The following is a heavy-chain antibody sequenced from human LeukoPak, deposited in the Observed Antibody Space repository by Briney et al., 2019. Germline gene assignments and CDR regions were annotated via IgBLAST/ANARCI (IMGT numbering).Heavy chain of an antibody. Sequence: GGSLRLSCVASGFTFSRFGIHWVRQAPGKGLEWVAYIRFDGRNQYYGYSVKGRFTISRDNSNNTLYLQMNSLRPEDTAVYYCAKSFYYDSSGYSDYWGQGTLVIVSS. CDR2: IRFDGRNQ. J-gene: IGHJ4*02. V-gene: IGHV3-30*02. D-gene: IGHD3-22*01. CDR3: AKSFYYDSSGYSDY. CDR1: GFTFSRFG.